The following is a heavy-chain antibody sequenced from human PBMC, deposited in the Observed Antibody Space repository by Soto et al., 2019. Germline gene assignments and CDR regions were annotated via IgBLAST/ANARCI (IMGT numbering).Heavy chain of an antibody. CDR1: GGSISSYY. V-gene: IGHV4-59*01. CDR2: IYYSGST. D-gene: IGHD5-18*01. CDR3: ARGIQLWPITYYFEY. Sequence: SETLSLTCTVSGGSISSYYWSWIRQPPGKRLEWIGYIYYSGSTNYNPSLKSRVTISVDTSKNQFSLKLSSVTAADTAVYYCARGIQLWPITYYFEYWGQGTRVNVSS. J-gene: IGHJ4*02.